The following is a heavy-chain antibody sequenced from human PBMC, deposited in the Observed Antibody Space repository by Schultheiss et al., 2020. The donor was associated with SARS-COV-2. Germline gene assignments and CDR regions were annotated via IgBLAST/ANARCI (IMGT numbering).Heavy chain of an antibody. CDR2: ISGSGGST. J-gene: IGHJ3*02. Sequence: GGSLRLSCAASGFTFSSYAMSWVRQAPGKGLEWVLAISGSGGSTYYADSVKGRFTISRDNSKNTLYLQMNSLRAEDTAVYYCAKADSMIVVVIRTDAFDIWGQGTMVTVSS. CDR1: GFTFSSYA. CDR3: AKADSMIVVVIRTDAFDI. V-gene: IGHV3-23*01. D-gene: IGHD3-22*01.